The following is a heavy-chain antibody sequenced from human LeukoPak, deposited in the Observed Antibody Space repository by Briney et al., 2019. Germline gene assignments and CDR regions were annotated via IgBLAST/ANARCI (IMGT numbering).Heavy chain of an antibody. J-gene: IGHJ4*02. CDR1: GYSISSGYY. V-gene: IGHV4-38-2*02. CDR2: INHSGST. Sequence: SETLSLTCTVSGYSISSGYYWGWIRQPPGKGLEWIGEINHSGSTNYNPSLKSRVTISVDTSKNQFSLKLSSVTAADTAVYYCARGGGYSSSWSYWGQGTLVTVSS. CDR3: ARGGGYSSSWSY. D-gene: IGHD6-13*01.